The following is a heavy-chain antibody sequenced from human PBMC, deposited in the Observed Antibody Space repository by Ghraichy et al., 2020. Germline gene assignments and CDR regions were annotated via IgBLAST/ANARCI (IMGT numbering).Heavy chain of an antibody. V-gene: IGHV3-23*01. J-gene: IGHJ6*02. CDR2: ISGGGDSST. CDR1: GFTFSTHA. CDR3: AKEGDGYRRTYGMDV. Sequence: GSLRLSCAASGFTFSTHAMSWVRQAPGKGLEWVSRISGGGDSSTYYADSVKGRFTISRDISKSTLYFQMNSLRAEDTAVYYCAKEGDGYRRTYGMDVWGQGTTVTVSS. D-gene: IGHD3-16*01.